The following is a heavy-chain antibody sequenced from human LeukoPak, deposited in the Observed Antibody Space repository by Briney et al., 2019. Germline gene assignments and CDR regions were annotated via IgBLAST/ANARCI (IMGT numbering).Heavy chain of an antibody. Sequence: PSETLSLTCTVSSGSISSYSWSWIRQPPGKGLEWIGYIYYSGSTSYNPSLKSRVIMSVDTSKNQFSLKLSSVTAADTAVYYCARHGTLPYYYDSSGYPLLDYWGQGTLVTVSS. CDR2: IYYSGST. D-gene: IGHD3-22*01. V-gene: IGHV4-59*08. J-gene: IGHJ4*02. CDR3: ARHGTLPYYYDSSGYPLLDY. CDR1: SGSISSYS.